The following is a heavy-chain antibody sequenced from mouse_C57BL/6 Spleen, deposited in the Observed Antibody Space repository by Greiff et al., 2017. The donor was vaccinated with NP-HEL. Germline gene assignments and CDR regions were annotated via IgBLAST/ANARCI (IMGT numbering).Heavy chain of an antibody. Sequence: QVQLKESGPELVKPGASVMISCKASGYAFSSSWMNWVKQRPGKGLEWIGRIYPGDGDTNYNGKFKGKATLTADKSSSTAYMQLSSLTSEDSAVYFCATMGGYPSYYFDYWGQGTTLTVSS. CDR1: GYAFSSSW. J-gene: IGHJ2*01. CDR3: ATMGGYPSYYFDY. D-gene: IGHD2-2*01. CDR2: IYPGDGDT. V-gene: IGHV1-82*01.